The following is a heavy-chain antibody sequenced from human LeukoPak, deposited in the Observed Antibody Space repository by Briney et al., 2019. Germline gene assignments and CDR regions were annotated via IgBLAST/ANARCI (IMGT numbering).Heavy chain of an antibody. CDR3: ARAEEALSGDFDY. CDR1: GFTFSSYA. V-gene: IGHV3-30*01. D-gene: IGHD1-26*01. J-gene: IGHJ4*02. CDR2: ISYDGSNK. Sequence: PGGSLRLSCAASGFTFSSYAMHWVRQAPGKGLEWVAVISYDGSNKYYADSVKGRFTISRDNSKNTLYLQMNSLRAEDTAVYYCARAEEALSGDFDYWGQGTLVTVSS.